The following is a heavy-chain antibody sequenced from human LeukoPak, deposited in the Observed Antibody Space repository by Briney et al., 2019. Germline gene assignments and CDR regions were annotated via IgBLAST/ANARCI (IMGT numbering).Heavy chain of an antibody. CDR3: ARDREQWLVMDFDY. D-gene: IGHD6-19*01. V-gene: IGHV3-33*01. Sequence: GRSLRLSCAASGFTFSSYGMHWVRQAPGKGLEWVAVIWYDGSNKYYADSVKGRFTISRDNSKNTLYLQMNSLRAEDTAVYYCARDREQWLVMDFDYWGRGTLVTVSS. J-gene: IGHJ4*02. CDR1: GFTFSSYG. CDR2: IWYDGSNK.